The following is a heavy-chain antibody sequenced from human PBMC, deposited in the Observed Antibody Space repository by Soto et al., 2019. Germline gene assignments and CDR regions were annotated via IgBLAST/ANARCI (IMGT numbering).Heavy chain of an antibody. CDR3: ARENPGYGDYISSRPGYYYYYMDV. V-gene: IGHV4-31*03. Sequence: PSETLSLTCTVSGGSISSGGYYWSWIRQHPGKGLEWIGYIYYSGSTYYNPSLKSRVTISVDTSKNQFSLKLSSVTAADTAVYYCARENPGYGDYISSRPGYYYYYMDVWGKGTTVTVSS. J-gene: IGHJ6*03. CDR2: IYYSGST. D-gene: IGHD4-17*01. CDR1: GGSISSGGYY.